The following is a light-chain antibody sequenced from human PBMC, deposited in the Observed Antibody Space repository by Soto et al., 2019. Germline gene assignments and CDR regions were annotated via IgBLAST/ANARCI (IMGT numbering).Light chain of an antibody. CDR3: QQYSNWPLT. J-gene: IGKJ4*01. CDR1: QSVYNN. Sequence: EIVMTQSPATLSVSPGERATLSCRASQSVYNNLAWYQQKPSQAPRLLIYRASTRATGFPARFSGGGSGTEFTLTISSLQSEDFAVYFCQQYSNWPLTFGGGTKVEIK. V-gene: IGKV3-15*01. CDR2: RAS.